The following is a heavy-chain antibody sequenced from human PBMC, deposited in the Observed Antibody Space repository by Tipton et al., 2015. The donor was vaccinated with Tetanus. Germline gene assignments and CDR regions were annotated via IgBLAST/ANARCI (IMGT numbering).Heavy chain of an antibody. V-gene: IGHV3-74*01. CDR1: GFTSKSHY. J-gene: IGHJ6*02. CDR3: VRRWFGTQYYFGMDV. CDR2: INPDGRRT. D-gene: IGHD2/OR15-2a*01. Sequence: SLRLSCAASGFTSKSHYMHWVRQAPGKGLVWISRINPDGRRTNYADSVKDRFTISRDNSKNSLSLQMNSLRADDTAVYYCVRRWFGTQYYFGMDVWDQGTTVTVSS.